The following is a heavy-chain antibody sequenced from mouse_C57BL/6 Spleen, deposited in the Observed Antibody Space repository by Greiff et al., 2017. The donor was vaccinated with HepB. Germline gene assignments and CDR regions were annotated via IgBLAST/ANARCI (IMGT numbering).Heavy chain of an antibody. J-gene: IGHJ4*01. D-gene: IGHD1-1*01. CDR2: ILPGSGST. Sequence: VQLKESGAELMKPGASVKLSCKATGYTFTGYWIEWVKQRPGHGLEWIGEILPGSGSTNYNEKFKGKATFTADTSSNTAYMQLSSLTTEDSAIYYCARDGYYGSSYGYAMDYWGQGTSVTVSS. CDR1: GYTFTGYW. V-gene: IGHV1-9*01. CDR3: ARDGYYGSSYGYAMDY.